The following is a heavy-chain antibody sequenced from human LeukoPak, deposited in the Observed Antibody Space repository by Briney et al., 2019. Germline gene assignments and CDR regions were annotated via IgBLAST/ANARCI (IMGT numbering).Heavy chain of an antibody. J-gene: IGHJ4*02. CDR2: ISYDGSNK. CDR1: GFTFSSYS. V-gene: IGHV3-30*18. CDR3: AKPHSGYDVSLDY. Sequence: GGSLRLSCAASGFTFSSYSMNWVRQAPGKGLEWVAVISYDGSNKYYADSVKGRFTISRDNSKNTLYLQMNSLRAEDTAVYYCAKPHSGYDVSLDYWGQGTLVTVSS. D-gene: IGHD5-12*01.